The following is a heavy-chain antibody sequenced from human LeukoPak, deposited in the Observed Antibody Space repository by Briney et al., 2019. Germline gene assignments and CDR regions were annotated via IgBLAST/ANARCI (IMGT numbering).Heavy chain of an antibody. J-gene: IGHJ5*02. CDR2: IIPIFGTA. D-gene: IGHD6-13*01. CDR3: ARDVAAAGITWFDP. CDR1: GGTFSSYA. V-gene: IGHV1-69*05. Sequence: SVKVSCKASGGTFSSYAISWVRQAPGQGLEWMGGIIPIFGTANYAQKLQGRVTMTTDTSTSTAYMELRSLRSDDTAVYYCARDVAAAGITWFDPWGQGTLVTVSS.